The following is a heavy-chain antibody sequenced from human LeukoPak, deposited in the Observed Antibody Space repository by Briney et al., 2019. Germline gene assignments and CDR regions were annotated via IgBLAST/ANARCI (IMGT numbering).Heavy chain of an antibody. CDR2: INTNTGNP. V-gene: IGHV7-4-1*02. D-gene: IGHD3-22*01. CDR3: ARVFDYYDSSGYTFDY. CDR1: GYTFTSYV. Sequence: ASVKVSCKASGYTFTSYVMNWVRQAPGQGLEWMGRINTNTGNPTYAQGFTGRFVFSLDTSVSTAYLQISSLKAEDTAVYYCARVFDYYDSSGYTFDYWGQGTLVTVSS. J-gene: IGHJ4*02.